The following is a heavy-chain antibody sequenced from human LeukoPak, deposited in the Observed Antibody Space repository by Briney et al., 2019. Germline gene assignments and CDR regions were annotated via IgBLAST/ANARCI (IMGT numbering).Heavy chain of an antibody. J-gene: IGHJ4*02. CDR2: ISGSGGST. CDR3: ARAQRLYSSGHFDY. Sequence: GGSLRLSCAASGFTFSSYGMSWVRQAPGKGLEWVSAISGSGGSTYYADSVKGRFTISRDNSKNTLYLQMNSLRAEDTAVYYCARAQRLYSSGHFDYWGQGTLVTVSS. CDR1: GFTFSSYG. V-gene: IGHV3-23*01. D-gene: IGHD6-19*01.